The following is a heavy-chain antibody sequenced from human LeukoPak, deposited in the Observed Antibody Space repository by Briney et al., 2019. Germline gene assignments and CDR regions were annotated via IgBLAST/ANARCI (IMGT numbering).Heavy chain of an antibody. V-gene: IGHV3-7*01. J-gene: IGHJ4*02. D-gene: IGHD6-19*01. Sequence: GGSLRLSCAASGFTFSSYWMSWVRQAPGKGLEWVANIKQDGSEKYYVDSVKGRFTISRDNAKNSLYLQMNGLRAEDTAVYYCARDPGSGGWYYFDYWGQGTLVTVSS. CDR3: ARDPGSGGWYYFDY. CDR1: GFTFSSYW. CDR2: IKQDGSEK.